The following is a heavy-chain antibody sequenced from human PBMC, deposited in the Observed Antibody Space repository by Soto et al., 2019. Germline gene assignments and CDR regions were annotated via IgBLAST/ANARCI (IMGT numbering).Heavy chain of an antibody. CDR1: GFTFTTYD. J-gene: IGHJ4*02. CDR3: ARGLDVLLWFGEPHPFDY. CDR2: MNPNNGNT. V-gene: IGHV1-8*02. Sequence: GASVKVSCKATGFTFTTYDINWVRQGTGQGLEWMGWMNPNNGNTGYAQKFQGRVTMTRNTSISTAYMELSSLRSEDTAVYYCARGLDVLLWFGEPHPFDYWGQGTLVTVSS. D-gene: IGHD3-10*01.